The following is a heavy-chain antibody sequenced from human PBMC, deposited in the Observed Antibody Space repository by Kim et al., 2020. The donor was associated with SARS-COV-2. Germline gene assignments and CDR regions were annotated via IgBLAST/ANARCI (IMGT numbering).Heavy chain of an antibody. CDR2: IYYSGST. J-gene: IGHJ4*02. CDR3: AIHTYYYDSSGWNPFDY. V-gene: IGHV4-39*01. Sequence: SETLSLTCTVSGGSISSSSYYWGWIRQPPGKGLEWIGSIYYSGSTYYNPSLKSRVTISVDTSKNQFSLKLSSVTAADTAVYYCAIHTYYYDSSGWNPFDYWGQGTLVTVSS. CDR1: GGSISSSSYY. D-gene: IGHD3-22*01.